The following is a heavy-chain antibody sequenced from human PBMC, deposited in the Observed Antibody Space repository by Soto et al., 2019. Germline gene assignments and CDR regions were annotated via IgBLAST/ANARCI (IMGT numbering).Heavy chain of an antibody. D-gene: IGHD6-6*01. CDR3: ARDSRRFEYSSPPYFDY. V-gene: IGHV1-18*01. CDR2: ISAYNGNT. CDR1: GYTFTSYG. Sequence: QVQLVQSGAEVKKPGASVKVSCKASGYTFTSYGISWVRQAPGQGLEWMGWISAYNGNTNYAQKLQGRVTMTTDTSTSTAYMELRSLRSDDTAVYYCARDSRRFEYSSPPYFDYWGQGTLVTVSS. J-gene: IGHJ4*02.